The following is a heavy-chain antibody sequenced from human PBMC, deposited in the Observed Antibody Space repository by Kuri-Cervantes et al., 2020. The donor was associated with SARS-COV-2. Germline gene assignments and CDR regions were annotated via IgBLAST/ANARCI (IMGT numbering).Heavy chain of an antibody. D-gene: IGHD3-22*01. J-gene: IGHJ4*02. V-gene: IGHV4-59*02. Sequence: ESLKISCAASGFTVSSNYMSWIRQPPGKGLEWIGYIYYSGSTNYNPSLKSRVTISVDTSKNQFSLKLSSVTAADTAGYYCARREGSYYDSSGYYLFDYWGQGTLVTVSS. CDR1: GFTVSSNY. CDR3: ARREGSYYDSSGYYLFDY. CDR2: IYYSGST.